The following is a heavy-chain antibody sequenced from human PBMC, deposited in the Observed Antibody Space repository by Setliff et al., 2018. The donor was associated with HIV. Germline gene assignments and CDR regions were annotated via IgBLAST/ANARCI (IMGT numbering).Heavy chain of an antibody. D-gene: IGHD3-22*01. V-gene: IGHV1-18*01. CDR2: ISTYNGNT. CDR3: ARVSPPSPYHYDTRGFDT. Sequence: GASVKVSCKASGYTFTTYGITWVRQAPGQGLEWMGWISTYNGNTNYAQKFQGRVTMTTDTSTSTAYMELRSLRSDDTAVYYCARVSPPSPYHYDTRGFDTWGQGTLVTVSS. J-gene: IGHJ4*02. CDR1: GYTFTTYG.